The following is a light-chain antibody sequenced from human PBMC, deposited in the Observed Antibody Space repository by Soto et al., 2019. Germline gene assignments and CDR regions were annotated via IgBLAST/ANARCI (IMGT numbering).Light chain of an antibody. CDR2: SNN. V-gene: IGLV1-44*01. J-gene: IGLJ1*01. CDR1: SSNIGSNT. CDR3: AAWDDSLNGRV. Sequence: QSVLTQTPSASGTPGQRVTISCSGSSSNIGSNTVNWYQQLPGTAPKLLIYSNNQRPSGVPDRFSGSKSGTSASLAISGPQTEDEADYYCAAWDDSLNGRVFGTGTKLTVL.